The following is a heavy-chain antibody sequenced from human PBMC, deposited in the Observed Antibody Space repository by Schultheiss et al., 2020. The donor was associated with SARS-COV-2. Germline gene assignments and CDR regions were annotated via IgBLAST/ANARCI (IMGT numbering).Heavy chain of an antibody. CDR3: ARLPHYYDFWSGHDY. J-gene: IGHJ4*02. CDR1: GGSISSGGYY. D-gene: IGHD3-3*01. V-gene: IGHV4-61*08. Sequence: LTCTVSGGSISSGGYYWSWIRQHPGKGLEWIGYIYYSGSTNYNPSLKSRVTMSVDTSKNQFSLKLSSVTAADTAVYYCARLPHYYDFWSGHDYWGQGTLVTVSS. CDR2: IYYSGST.